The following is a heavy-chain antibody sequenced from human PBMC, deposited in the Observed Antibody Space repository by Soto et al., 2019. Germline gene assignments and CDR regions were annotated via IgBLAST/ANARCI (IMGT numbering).Heavy chain of an antibody. Sequence: PGGSLRLSCVASGFTFSSYGMHWVRQAPGKGLEWVAVVSYNGRKEYYADSVKGRFSISRDNSKNTLYVQMNTLRDEDTAVYYWAKDSLRREVPAALNFDYRGPGTLVTVSS. J-gene: IGHJ4*01. V-gene: IGHV3-30*18. CDR1: GFTFSSYG. CDR2: VSYNGRKE. D-gene: IGHD2-2*01. CDR3: AKDSLRREVPAALNFDY.